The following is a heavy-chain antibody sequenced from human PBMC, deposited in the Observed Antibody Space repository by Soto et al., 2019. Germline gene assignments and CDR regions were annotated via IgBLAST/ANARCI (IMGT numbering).Heavy chain of an antibody. CDR3: ASGLVGATHYYYYYGMDV. D-gene: IGHD1-26*01. Sequence: QVQLVQSGAEVKKPGSSVKVSCKASGGTFSSYAISWVRQAPGQGREWMGGIIPIFGTANYAQKFQGRVTITADESTSTAYMELSSLRSEDTAVYYCASGLVGATHYYYYYGMDVWGQGTTVTVSS. J-gene: IGHJ6*02. CDR2: IIPIFGTA. CDR1: GGTFSSYA. V-gene: IGHV1-69*01.